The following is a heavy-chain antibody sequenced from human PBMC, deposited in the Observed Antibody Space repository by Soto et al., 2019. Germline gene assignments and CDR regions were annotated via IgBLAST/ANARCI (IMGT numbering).Heavy chain of an antibody. J-gene: IGHJ4*02. D-gene: IGHD2-21*02. CDR2: ISSSGSTI. V-gene: IGHV3-48*03. CDR1: GFTFSSYE. Sequence: EVQLVESGGGLVQPGGSLRLSCAASGFTFSSYEMNWVRQAPGKGLEWVSYISSSGSTIYYADSVKGRFTISRDNAKNSLYLQMNSLRAEDTAVYYCARGPVAAYCGGDCPLDYWGQGTLVTVSS. CDR3: ARGPVAAYCGGDCPLDY.